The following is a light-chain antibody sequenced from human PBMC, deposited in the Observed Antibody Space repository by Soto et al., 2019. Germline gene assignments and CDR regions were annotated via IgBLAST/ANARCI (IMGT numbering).Light chain of an antibody. CDR3: QQYGSSPPIT. V-gene: IGKV3-20*01. CDR1: QSVSSSY. CDR2: GAS. J-gene: IGKJ5*01. Sequence: IVLTQFTGTLSLSPGERATLSCRAIQSVSSSYLAWYQQKPGQAPRLLIYGASSRATGIPDRFSGSGSGTDFTLTISRLEPEDFAVYYCQQYGSSPPITFGQGTRLETK.